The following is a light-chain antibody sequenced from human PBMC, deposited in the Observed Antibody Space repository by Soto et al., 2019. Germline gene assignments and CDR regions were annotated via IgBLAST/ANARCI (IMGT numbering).Light chain of an antibody. CDR1: QGISTY. J-gene: IGKJ1*01. CDR2: AAS. Sequence: DIQMTQSPSSLSASVGDRVTITCRASQGISTYLNWYQQKPWKAPKLLIYAASSLQSGVPSRFSGSGSETDFTLTISSLQPEDFATYSCRQSYSTTWTFGQGTKVEIK. CDR3: RQSYSTTWT. V-gene: IGKV1-39*01.